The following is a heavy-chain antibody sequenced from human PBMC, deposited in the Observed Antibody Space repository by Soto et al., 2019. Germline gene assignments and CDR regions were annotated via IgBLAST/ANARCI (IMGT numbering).Heavy chain of an antibody. J-gene: IGHJ6*02. CDR2: ISAYDGYT. V-gene: IGHV1-18*01. Sequence: QVQLVQSGAEVKKPGASVKVSCKASGYTFTSYGINWVRQAPGQGLEWLGWISAYDGYTNYAQILQGRVSMTTDTSXXTAYMELRSIRSDDTAMYYCARGGFYDSSGARNYYYYGMNVWGQGTTVTVSS. D-gene: IGHD3-22*01. CDR1: GYTFTSYG. CDR3: ARGGFYDSSGARNYYYYGMNV.